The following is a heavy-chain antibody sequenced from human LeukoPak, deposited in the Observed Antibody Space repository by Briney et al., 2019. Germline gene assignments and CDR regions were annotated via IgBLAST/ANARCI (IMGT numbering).Heavy chain of an antibody. D-gene: IGHD5-24*01. CDR1: GFTFDDYG. CDR3: ARDRWLQSQRYFDY. J-gene: IGHJ4*02. V-gene: IGHV3-20*04. CDR2: INWNGGST. Sequence: GGSLRLSCAASGFTFDDYGMSWVRQAPGKGLEWVSGINWNGGSTGYADSVKGRFTISRDNAKNSLYLQMDSLRAEDTAVYYCARDRWLQSQRYFDYWGQGILVTVSS.